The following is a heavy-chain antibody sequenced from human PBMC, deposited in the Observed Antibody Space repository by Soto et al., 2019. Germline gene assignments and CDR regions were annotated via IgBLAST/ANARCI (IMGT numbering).Heavy chain of an antibody. CDR1: DFTFRTYA. Sequence: GGSLRLSCTGSDFTFRTYAIIWVRQSPGKGLEWVAGISSTGGNQYYGDSVKGRFVISRDNSKNTVYLEMNSLRVDDTALYYCGVRSGDHNRVDYWGGGTLVTVSS. V-gene: IGHV3-23*01. D-gene: IGHD1-26*01. CDR2: ISSTGGNQ. CDR3: GVRSGDHNRVDY. J-gene: IGHJ4*02.